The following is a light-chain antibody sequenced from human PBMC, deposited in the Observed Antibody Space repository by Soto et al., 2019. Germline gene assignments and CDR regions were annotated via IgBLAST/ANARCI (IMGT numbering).Light chain of an antibody. V-gene: IGLV2-23*01. CDR1: SSDVGSYNL. J-gene: IGLJ2*01. CDR3: CPYAGSSTHVV. Sequence: QSVLTQPASVSGSPGQSITISCTGTSSDVGSYNLVSWYQQHSGKAPKLMIYEGSKRPSGVSNRFSGSKSGNTASLTISGFQAEDEANYYCCPYAGSSTHVVLGGGTKVPVL. CDR2: EGS.